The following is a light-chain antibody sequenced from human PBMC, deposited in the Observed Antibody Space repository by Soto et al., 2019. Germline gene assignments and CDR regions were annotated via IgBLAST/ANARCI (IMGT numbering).Light chain of an antibody. J-gene: IGKJ4*01. Sequence: DIPMTQSPSSVSAFVGDRVTITCRASQDISSWLAWYQQKPGKGPKLLIHATSSLGSGVPSRFSGSGSGPDFTLTISSLQPEDFATYYCQQANSHPLTFGGGTKVEIK. CDR2: ATS. CDR1: QDISSW. CDR3: QQANSHPLT. V-gene: IGKV1-12*01.